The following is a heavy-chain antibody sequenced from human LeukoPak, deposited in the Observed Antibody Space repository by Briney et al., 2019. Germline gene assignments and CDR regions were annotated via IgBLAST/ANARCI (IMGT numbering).Heavy chain of an antibody. Sequence: GASVKVSFKASGYTFTGQYMHWVRQAPGQGLEWMGWINPNSGGTNYAQKFQGRGTMTRDTSISTAYMELSRLRSDDTAVYYCARDDYGVFDAFDIWGQGTMVTVSS. V-gene: IGHV1-2*02. J-gene: IGHJ3*02. CDR2: INPNSGGT. CDR1: GYTFTGQY. D-gene: IGHD4-17*01. CDR3: ARDDYGVFDAFDI.